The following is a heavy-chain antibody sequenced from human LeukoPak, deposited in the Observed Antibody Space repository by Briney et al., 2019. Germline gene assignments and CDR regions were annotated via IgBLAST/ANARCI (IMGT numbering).Heavy chain of an antibody. CDR2: IYSGGRT. J-gene: IGHJ4*02. D-gene: IGHD1-26*01. V-gene: IGHV3-53*01. CDR3: ARTFVGGTDPPFDQ. CDR1: GFTVSSNY. Sequence: PGGSLRLSCAASGFTVSSNYMSWVRQAPGKGLEWVSVIYSGGRTYYADSVKGRFTISRDNSKNTLYLQMNSLRAEDTAVYYCARTFVGGTDPPFDQWGQGTLVTVSS.